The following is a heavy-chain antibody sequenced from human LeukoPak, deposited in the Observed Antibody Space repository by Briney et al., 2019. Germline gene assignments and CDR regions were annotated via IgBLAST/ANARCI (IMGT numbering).Heavy chain of an antibody. V-gene: IGHV4-39*01. Sequence: PSETLSLTCTVSGGSISDSNCFWDWIRQPPGKGLECIGSIYYTGSTYYNPSLKRRVTISVDTSKNQFSLKLSSVTAADTAVYFCASREQYVSSDYWGQGTLVTVSS. CDR2: IYYTGST. J-gene: IGHJ4*02. D-gene: IGHD6-19*01. CDR3: ASREQYVSSDY. CDR1: GGSISDSNCF.